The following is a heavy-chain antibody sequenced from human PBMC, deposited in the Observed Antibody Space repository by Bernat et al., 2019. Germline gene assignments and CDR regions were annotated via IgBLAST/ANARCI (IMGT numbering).Heavy chain of an antibody. V-gene: IGHV3-21*02. D-gene: IGHD2-15*01. CDR1: GFTLSTYS. CDR2: ISSSSNHI. CDR3: TRAFCRAESCSSLPFFDS. Sequence: EVQLVESGGDVVKPGGSLRLSCAASGFTLSTYSMNWVRQAPGKGLEWVSSISSSSNHIFYAESVKGRFTIFRDNAKNSLSLQMNGLRVEDTATYFCTRAFCRAESCSSLPFFDSWGQGTLVTVSP. J-gene: IGHJ4*02.